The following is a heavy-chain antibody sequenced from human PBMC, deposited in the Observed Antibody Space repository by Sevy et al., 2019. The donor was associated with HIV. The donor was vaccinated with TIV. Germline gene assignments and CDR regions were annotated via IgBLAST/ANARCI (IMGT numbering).Heavy chain of an antibody. CDR3: ARDGGGDYFDY. J-gene: IGHJ4*02. D-gene: IGHD3-16*01. Sequence: GGSLRLSCAASGFRFSGYAMHWVRQAPGKGLEWMAVISNDATKKCHINSVKGRFTISRDNAKNTLYLQMNSLRSEDTAVYYCARDGGGDYFDYWGQGTLVTVSS. V-gene: IGHV3-30*04. CDR1: GFRFSGYA. CDR2: ISNDATKK.